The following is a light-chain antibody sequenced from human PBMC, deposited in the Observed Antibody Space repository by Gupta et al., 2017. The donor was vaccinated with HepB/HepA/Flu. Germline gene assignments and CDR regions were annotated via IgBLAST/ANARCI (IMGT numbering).Light chain of an antibody. CDR1: NLGNKY. CDR3: QAWDSDTEV. CDR2: QDT. Sequence: SYALTQPASLSVAPGRTASITCSGDNLGNKYVSWYQQKPGHSPILVIYQDTRRPSGIPERFSGSNSGNTGTLTISGTQAMDEADYYCQAWDSDTEVFGGGTKLTVL. V-gene: IGLV3-1*01. J-gene: IGLJ2*01.